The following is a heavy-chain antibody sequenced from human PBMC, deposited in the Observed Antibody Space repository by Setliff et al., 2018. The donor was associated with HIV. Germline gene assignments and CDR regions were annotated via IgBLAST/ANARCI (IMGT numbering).Heavy chain of an antibody. CDR1: GYTFTTYA. Sequence: ASVKVSCKASGYTFTTYAIHWVRQAPGQGLEWMGWINTNTGNPTYAQGFTGRFVFSLDTSVSTAYLQISSLKAEDTAVYYCARARTGYCSGGSCYSGYYYYMDVWGKGTTVTVSS. V-gene: IGHV7-4-1*02. CDR2: INTNTGNP. D-gene: IGHD2-15*01. CDR3: ARARTGYCSGGSCYSGYYYYMDV. J-gene: IGHJ6*03.